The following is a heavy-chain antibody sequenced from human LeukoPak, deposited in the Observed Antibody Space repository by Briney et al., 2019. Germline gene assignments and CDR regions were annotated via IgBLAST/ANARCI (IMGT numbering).Heavy chain of an antibody. CDR3: ARGSRGYSYPFDY. J-gene: IGHJ4*02. CDR1: GYTFTGYY. Sequence: GASVKVSCKASGYTFTGYYMHWVRQAPGQGLEWMGWMNPNSGNTGYAQKFQGRVTITRNTSISTAYMELSSLRSEDTAVYYCARGSRGYSYPFDYWGQGTLVTVSS. CDR2: MNPNSGNT. V-gene: IGHV1-8*03. D-gene: IGHD5-18*01.